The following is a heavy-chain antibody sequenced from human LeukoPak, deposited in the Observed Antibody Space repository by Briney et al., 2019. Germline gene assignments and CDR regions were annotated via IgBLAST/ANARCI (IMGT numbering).Heavy chain of an antibody. J-gene: IGHJ3*02. V-gene: IGHV1-2*02. Sequence: ASVKVSCKASGYTFTGYYMHWVRQAPGQGLEWMGWINPNSGGTNYAQRFQGRVTMTRDTSISTAYMELSTLRSDDTAVYYCARGLMVRGLIVGFAFDIWGQGTMVTVSS. CDR2: INPNSGGT. CDR3: ARGLMVRGLIVGFAFDI. D-gene: IGHD3-10*01. CDR1: GYTFTGYY.